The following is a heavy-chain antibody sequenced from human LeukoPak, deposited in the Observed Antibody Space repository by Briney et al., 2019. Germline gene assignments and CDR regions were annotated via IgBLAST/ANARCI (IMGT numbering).Heavy chain of an antibody. CDR3: GKTTTGYSSGRYPGWPVDY. CDR2: ICSSGSTK. J-gene: IGHJ4*02. CDR1: GFTFIEHC. Sequence: PGGSLRLSCAASGFTFIEHCMSWIRQAPGEGLHCVSYICSSGSTKYYADSVKGRFTISRDNAENSLYLQMNSLTAGDTAMYYCGKTTTGYSSGRYPGWPVDYWGQGTLVTVSS. V-gene: IGHV3-11*01. D-gene: IGHD6-19*01.